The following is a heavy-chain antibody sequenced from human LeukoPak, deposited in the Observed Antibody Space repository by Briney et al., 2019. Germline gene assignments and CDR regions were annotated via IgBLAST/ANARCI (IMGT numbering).Heavy chain of an antibody. V-gene: IGHV4-30-4*01. J-gene: IGHJ4*02. D-gene: IGHD3-10*01. Sequence: SETLSLTCTVSGGSISSGDYYWSWTRQPPGEGLEWLGYIYSSGSTYYNPSLKSRVTISVDTSKNQFSLKLSSVTAADTAVYDCARYRGYYYGAGSKYDFDYWGQGTLVTVSS. CDR2: IYSSGST. CDR1: GGSISSGDYY. CDR3: ARYRGYYYGAGSKYDFDY.